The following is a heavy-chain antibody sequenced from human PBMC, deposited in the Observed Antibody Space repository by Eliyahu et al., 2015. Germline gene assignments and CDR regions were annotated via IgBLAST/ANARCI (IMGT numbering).Heavy chain of an antibody. CDR1: GFTFRXYS. J-gene: IGHJ4*02. V-gene: IGHV3-21*01. D-gene: IGHD4-17*01. CDR2: ISSSSSYI. CDR3: ASTPVWGYGDYPAVD. Sequence: EVQLVESGGGLVKPGGSLRLSCAASGFTFRXYSMNWVRQAPGKGLEWVSSISSSSSYIYYADSVKGRFTISRDNAKNSLYLQMNSLRAEDTAVYYCASTPVWGYGDYPAVDWGQGTLVTVSS.